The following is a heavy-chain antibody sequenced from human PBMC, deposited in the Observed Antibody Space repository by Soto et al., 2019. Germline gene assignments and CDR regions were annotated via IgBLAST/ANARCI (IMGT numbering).Heavy chain of an antibody. CDR3: ARDALGYCSGGSCLPGLTQH. CDR2: ISSSSSYI. J-gene: IGHJ1*01. CDR1: GFTFSSYS. D-gene: IGHD2-15*01. V-gene: IGHV3-21*01. Sequence: GGSLRLSCAASGFTFSSYSMNWVRQAPGKGLEWVSSISSSSSYIYYADSVKGRFTISRDNAKNSLYLQMNSLRAEDTAVYYCARDALGYCSGGSCLPGLTQHWGQGTLVTVSS.